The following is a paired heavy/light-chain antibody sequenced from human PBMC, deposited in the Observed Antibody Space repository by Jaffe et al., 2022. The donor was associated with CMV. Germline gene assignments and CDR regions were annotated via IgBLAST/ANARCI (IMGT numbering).Heavy chain of an antibody. V-gene: IGHV6-1*01. J-gene: IGHJ3*02. D-gene: IGHD6-6*01. Sequence: QVQLQQSGPGLVKPSQTLSLTCAISGDSVSSDTATWNWIRQSPSRGLEWLGRTYYRSKWNNDYAVSVKSRITFNADTSRNQFSLQLNSVTPEDTAVYFCARRIAALSDSFDIWGQGTMVTVS. CDR3: ARRIAALSDSFDI. CDR1: GDSVSSDTAT. CDR2: TYYRSKWNN.
Light chain of an antibody. CDR3: HSYDRSLSGSV. J-gene: IGLJ2*01. V-gene: IGLV1-40*02. Sequence: QSVLTQPPSVSGAPGQRVTISCTGSSSNIGAGYGVHWYQQLPGTAPKLLIYVNSNRPSGVPDRFSGSKSGTSASLAITGLQAEDEADYYCHSYDRSLSGSVFGGGTKLTVL. CDR1: SSNIGAGYG. CDR2: VNS.